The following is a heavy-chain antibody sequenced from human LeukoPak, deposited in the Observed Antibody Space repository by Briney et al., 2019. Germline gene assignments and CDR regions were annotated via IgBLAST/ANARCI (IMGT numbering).Heavy chain of an antibody. J-gene: IGHJ4*02. CDR2: IYHSGST. CDR1: GYSISSGYY. D-gene: IGHD3-10*01. Sequence: SETLSLTCAVSGYSISSGYYWGWIRQPPGKGLEWIGSIYHSGSTYYNPSLKSRVTISVDTSKNQFSLKLSSVTAADTAVYYSARYGSGSYSTFAYLGQGTLDTVSS. V-gene: IGHV4-38-2*01. CDR3: ARYGSGSYSTFAY.